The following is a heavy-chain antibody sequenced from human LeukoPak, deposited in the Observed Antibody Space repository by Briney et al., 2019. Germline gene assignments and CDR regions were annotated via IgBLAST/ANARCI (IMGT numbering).Heavy chain of an antibody. CDR1: GFTFSSYA. J-gene: IGHJ6*03. D-gene: IGHD2-21*01. V-gene: IGHV3-23*01. CDR2: ISGSGGST. CDR3: AKDSGVIDVYYYYMDV. Sequence: PGGSLRLSCAASGFTFSSYAMSWVRQAPGKGLEWVSAISGSGGSTYYADSVKGRFTISRDNSKNTLYLQMNSLRAEDTAVYYCAKDSGVIDVYYYYMDVWGKGTTVTVSS.